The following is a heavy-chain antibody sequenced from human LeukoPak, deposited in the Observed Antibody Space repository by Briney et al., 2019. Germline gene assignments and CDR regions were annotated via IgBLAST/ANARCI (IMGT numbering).Heavy chain of an antibody. Sequence: SVKVSCKASGGTFSSYAISWVRQAPGQGLEWMGGIIPIFGTANYAQKFQGRVTITADKSTSTAYMELSSLRSEDTAVYYCARLGYGTMVRGVIRPARGRDVWGKGTTVTVSS. V-gene: IGHV1-69*06. J-gene: IGHJ6*04. D-gene: IGHD3-10*01. CDR2: IIPIFGTA. CDR1: GGTFSSYA. CDR3: ARLGYGTMVRGVIRPARGRDV.